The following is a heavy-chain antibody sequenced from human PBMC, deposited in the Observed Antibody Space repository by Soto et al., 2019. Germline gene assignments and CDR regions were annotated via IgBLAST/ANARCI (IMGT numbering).Heavy chain of an antibody. J-gene: IGHJ6*02. CDR2: IYYSGST. V-gene: IGHV4-31*03. D-gene: IGHD3-22*01. CDR1: AGSISRDGYY. Sequence: QVQLQESGPGLVKPSQTLSLTCTVSAGSISRDGYYWSWIRQHPGKGLEWIGYIYYSGSTYYNLSIKSRVTISVDTSKNQFSLTMSSVTAADTAVYYFARLRVEAEKVYYYGMDVWAQGTTVTV. CDR3: ARLRVEAEKVYYYGMDV.